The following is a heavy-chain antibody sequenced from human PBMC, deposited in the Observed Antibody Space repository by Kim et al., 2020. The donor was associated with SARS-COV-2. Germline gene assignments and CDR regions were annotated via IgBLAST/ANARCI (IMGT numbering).Heavy chain of an antibody. D-gene: IGHD6-13*01. Sequence: LKRRVTISVDTSKNQFSLKLSSVTAADTAVYYCARRDRWAEGSSWSWFDPWGQGTMVTVSS. V-gene: IGHV4-39*01. J-gene: IGHJ5*02. CDR3: ARRDRWAEGSSWSWFDP.